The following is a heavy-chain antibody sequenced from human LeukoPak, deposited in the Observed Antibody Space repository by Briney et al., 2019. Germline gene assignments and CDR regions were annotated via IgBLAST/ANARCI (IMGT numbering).Heavy chain of an antibody. CDR3: ARKAGYSSSWRRLGGVYNWFDP. CDR2: IYYSGST. CDR1: GYSISSGYY. V-gene: IGHV4-38-2*02. D-gene: IGHD6-13*01. Sequence: SETLSLTCTVSGYSISSGYYWGWIRPPPGKGLEWIGSIYYSGSTYYNPSLKSRVTISVDTSKNQFSLKLSSVTAADTAVYYCARKAGYSSSWRRLGGVYNWFDPWGQGTLVTVSS. J-gene: IGHJ5*02.